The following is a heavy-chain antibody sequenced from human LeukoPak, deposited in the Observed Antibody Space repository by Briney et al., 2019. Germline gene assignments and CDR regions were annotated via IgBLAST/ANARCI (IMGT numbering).Heavy chain of an antibody. CDR1: GGSFSGYN. V-gene: IGHV4-34*01. D-gene: IGHD6-13*01. CDR2: INHSGSI. Sequence: SETLSLTCAVYGGSFSGYNWSWIRQPPGKGLEWIGEINHSGSINYNPSLKSRVTKLVDTSKNQFSLKLRSVTAADTAVYFCARTRSSWYRGGFDYWGQGTLVTVSS. CDR3: ARTRSSWYRGGFDY. J-gene: IGHJ4*02.